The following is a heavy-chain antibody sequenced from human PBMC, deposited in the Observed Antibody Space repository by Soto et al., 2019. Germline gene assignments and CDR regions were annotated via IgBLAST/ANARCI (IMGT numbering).Heavy chain of an antibody. D-gene: IGHD2-2*02. Sequence: ASVKVSCKASGYTFTSYGISWVRQAPGQGLEWMGWISAYNGNTNYAQKLQGRVTMTTDTSTSTAYMELRSLRSDDTAVYYCARDHVVPAAIGSYYYYGMDVWGQGTTVTVSS. CDR2: ISAYNGNT. V-gene: IGHV1-18*01. CDR3: ARDHVVPAAIGSYYYYGMDV. J-gene: IGHJ6*02. CDR1: GYTFTSYG.